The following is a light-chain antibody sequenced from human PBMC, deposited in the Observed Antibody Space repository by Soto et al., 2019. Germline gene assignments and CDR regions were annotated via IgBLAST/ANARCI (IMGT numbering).Light chain of an antibody. J-gene: IGLJ1*01. CDR2: EVS. Sequence: PGQSVTISCTGTSSDVGGYNYVSWYQQHPGKAPKLMIYEVSKRPSGVPDRFSGSKSGNTASLTVSGLQAEDEADYYCSSYAGSNNFNVFGTGTKVTVL. V-gene: IGLV2-8*01. CDR1: SSDVGGYNY. CDR3: SSYAGSNNFNV.